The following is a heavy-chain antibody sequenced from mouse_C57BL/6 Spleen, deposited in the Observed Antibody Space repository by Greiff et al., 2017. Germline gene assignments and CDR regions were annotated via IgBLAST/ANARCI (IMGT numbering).Heavy chain of an antibody. Sequence: QVQLQQSGAELVKPGASVTISCKASGYAFSSYWMNWVKQRPGKGLEWIGQIYPGDGDTNYNGKFKGKATLTADKSSSTAYMQLSSLTSEDSAVYFCARRGGSGNYFDYWGQGTTLTVSS. CDR2: IYPGDGDT. J-gene: IGHJ2*01. D-gene: IGHD1-1*01. CDR1: GYAFSSYW. V-gene: IGHV1-80*01. CDR3: ARRGGSGNYFDY.